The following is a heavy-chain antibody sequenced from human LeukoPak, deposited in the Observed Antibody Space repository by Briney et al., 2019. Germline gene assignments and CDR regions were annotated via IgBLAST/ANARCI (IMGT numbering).Heavy chain of an antibody. D-gene: IGHD3-22*01. Sequence: GGSLRLSCVASGFTFSSYAMSWVRQAPGKGLEWVSAISGSGGSTYYADSVKGRFTISRDNSKNTLYLQMNSLRAEDTAVYYCAKDSDSSGYFNYVDYWGQGTLVTVSS. CDR2: ISGSGGST. V-gene: IGHV3-23*01. CDR3: AKDSDSSGYFNYVDY. J-gene: IGHJ4*02. CDR1: GFTFSSYA.